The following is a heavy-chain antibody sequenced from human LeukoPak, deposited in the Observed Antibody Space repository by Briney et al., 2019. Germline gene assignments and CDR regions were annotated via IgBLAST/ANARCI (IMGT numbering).Heavy chain of an antibody. J-gene: IGHJ4*02. CDR1: GFTFSSYG. V-gene: IGHV3-30*18. CDR3: AKANGSGELDY. Sequence: GGSLRLSCAASGFTFSSYGMHWVRQAPGKGLEWVAVISYDGSNKYYADSVEGRFTISRDNSKNTLYLQMNSLRAEDTAVYYCAKANGSGELDYWGQGTLVTVSS. CDR2: ISYDGSNK. D-gene: IGHD3-10*01.